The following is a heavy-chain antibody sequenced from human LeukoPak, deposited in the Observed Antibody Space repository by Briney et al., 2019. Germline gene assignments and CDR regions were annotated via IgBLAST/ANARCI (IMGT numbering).Heavy chain of an antibody. J-gene: IGHJ4*02. Sequence: ASVKVSCKASGYTFTGYYMHWVRQAPGQGLEWMGWINPNSGGTNYAQKFQGRVTMTRDTSISTAYMELSRLRSDDTAVYYCAKDGRLRFLEWLYIGTHFDYWGQGTLVTVSS. CDR1: GYTFTGYY. D-gene: IGHD3-3*01. V-gene: IGHV1-2*02. CDR3: AKDGRLRFLEWLYIGTHFDY. CDR2: INPNSGGT.